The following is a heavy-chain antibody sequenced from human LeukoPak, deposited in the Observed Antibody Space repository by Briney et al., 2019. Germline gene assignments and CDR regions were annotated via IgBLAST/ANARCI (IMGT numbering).Heavy chain of an antibody. D-gene: IGHD2-15*01. Sequence: PGGSLRLSCAASGFPFNDYSMNWVRQTPGKGLEWVSSITSSGSHKYFADSLKGRFTISRDDAKNSLYLQMNSLRAEDTAVYYCARDYSGWSRDYWGQGTLVTVSS. V-gene: IGHV3-21*01. CDR1: GFPFNDYS. J-gene: IGHJ4*02. CDR2: ITSSGSHK. CDR3: ARDYSGWSRDY.